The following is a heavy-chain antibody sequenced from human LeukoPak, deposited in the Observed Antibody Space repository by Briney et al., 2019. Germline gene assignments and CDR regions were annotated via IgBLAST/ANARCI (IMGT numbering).Heavy chain of an antibody. J-gene: IGHJ4*02. V-gene: IGHV3-23*01. Sequence: GGSLRLSCAASGFTFSSYAMSWVRQAPGQGLEWVSAISGSGGSTYYADSVKGRFTISRDNSKNTLYLQMNSLRAEDTAVYYCAKRRTGYYMRTWLPFGIDYWGQGTLVTVSS. CDR2: ISGSGGST. CDR3: AKRRTGYYMRTWLPFGIDY. CDR1: GFTFSSYA. D-gene: IGHD3-9*01.